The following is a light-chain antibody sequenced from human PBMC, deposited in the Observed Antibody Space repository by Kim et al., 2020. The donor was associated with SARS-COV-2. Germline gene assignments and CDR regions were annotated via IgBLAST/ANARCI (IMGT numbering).Light chain of an antibody. V-gene: IGKV3-20*01. CDR3: QHYGRSEDT. Sequence: EIVLTQSPGTLSLSPGERATLSCRASESISSDYLAWYQQNHGQAPRLLIYGASNRATGIPDRFSGSGSGTDFTLTISRLEPEDFAVYYWQHYGRSEDTFGQGTKLEI. CDR2: GAS. J-gene: IGKJ2*01. CDR1: ESISSDY.